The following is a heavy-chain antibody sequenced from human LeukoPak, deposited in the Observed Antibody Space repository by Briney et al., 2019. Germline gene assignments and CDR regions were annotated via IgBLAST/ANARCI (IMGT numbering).Heavy chain of an antibody. J-gene: IGHJ6*02. D-gene: IGHD2-8*01. CDR1: GFTFSSYA. V-gene: IGHV3-49*03. Sequence: GGSRRLSCAVSGFTFSSYAMSWFRQAPGKGLEWVGFIRSKAYGGTTEYAASVKGRFTISRDDSKSIAYLQMNSLKTEDTAVYYCTRDMYQGALSPIDVWGPGTTVTVSS. CDR3: TRDMYQGALSPIDV. CDR2: IRSKAYGGTT.